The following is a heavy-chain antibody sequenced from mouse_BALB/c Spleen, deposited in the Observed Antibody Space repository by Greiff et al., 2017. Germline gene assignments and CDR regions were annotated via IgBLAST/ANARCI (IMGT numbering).Heavy chain of an antibody. Sequence: EVQRVESGGDLVKPGGSLKLSCAASGFTFSSYGMSWVRQTPDKRLEWVATISSGGSYTYYPDSVKGRFTISRDNAKNTLYLQMSSLKSEDTAMYYCASLDGYYGAYWGQGTLVTVSA. J-gene: IGHJ3*01. V-gene: IGHV5-6*01. D-gene: IGHD2-3*01. CDR1: GFTFSSYG. CDR2: ISSGGSYT. CDR3: ASLDGYYGAY.